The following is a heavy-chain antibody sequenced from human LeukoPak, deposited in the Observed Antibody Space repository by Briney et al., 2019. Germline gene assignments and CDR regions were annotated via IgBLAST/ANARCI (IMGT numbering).Heavy chain of an antibody. CDR2: ISYDGSNK. CDR3: ARYPRRGSGDY. V-gene: IGHV3-30-3*01. J-gene: IGHJ4*02. CDR1: GFTFSSYA. Sequence: GGSLRLSCAASGFTFSSYAMHRVRQAPGKGLEWVAVISYDGSNKYYADSVKGRFTISRDNSKNTLYLQMNSLRAEDTAVYYCARYPRRGSGDYWGQGTLVTVSS.